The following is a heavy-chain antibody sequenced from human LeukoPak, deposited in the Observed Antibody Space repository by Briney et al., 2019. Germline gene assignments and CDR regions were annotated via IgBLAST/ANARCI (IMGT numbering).Heavy chain of an antibody. CDR3: ARVFLPNVGVFGMDV. CDR1: GYTFTGYY. D-gene: IGHD3-3*01. Sequence: ASVKVSCKASGYTFTGYYMHWVRQAPGQGLEWMGWINPNSGGTNYAQKFQGRVTMTRDTSISTAYMELSRLRSDDTAVYYCARVFLPNVGVFGMDVWGQGTTVPSP. V-gene: IGHV1-2*02. CDR2: INPNSGGT. J-gene: IGHJ6*02.